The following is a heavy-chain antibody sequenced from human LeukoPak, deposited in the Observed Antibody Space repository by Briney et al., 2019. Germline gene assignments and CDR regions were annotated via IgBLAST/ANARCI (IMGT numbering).Heavy chain of an antibody. J-gene: IGHJ6*03. Sequence: SVKVSCKASGGTFSSYAISWVRQAPGQGREWMGGIIPIFGTANYAQKFQGRVTITAHESTSTAYMELSSLRSEETAVYYCARDLRGYSYGRHGYYCYMDVWGKGTTVTISS. V-gene: IGHV1-69*13. CDR3: ARDLRGYSYGRHGYYCYMDV. CDR2: IIPIFGTA. D-gene: IGHD5-18*01. CDR1: GGTFSSYA.